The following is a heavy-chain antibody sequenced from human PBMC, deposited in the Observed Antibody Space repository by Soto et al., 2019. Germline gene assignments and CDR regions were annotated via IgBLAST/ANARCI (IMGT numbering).Heavy chain of an antibody. CDR2: ITGTSAFT. J-gene: IGHJ4*02. CDR3: AKGRGSGWAWYFDN. Sequence: LXLSCAAYGFVFRDFQFNWFRQAPGGGLEWLSSITGTSAFTEYAESIEGRFTISRDNPNKLLFLHMDSLRGEDTAVYYCAKGRGSGWAWYFDNWGQGTLVTVS. V-gene: IGHV3-11*05. CDR1: GFVFRDFQ. D-gene: IGHD6-19*01.